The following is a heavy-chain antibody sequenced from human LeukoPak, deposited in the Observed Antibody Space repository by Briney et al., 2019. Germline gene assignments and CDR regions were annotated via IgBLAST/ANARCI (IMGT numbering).Heavy chain of an antibody. J-gene: IGHJ6*03. D-gene: IGHD1-14*01. CDR1: GGSISSGGYY. Sequence: TLSLTCTVSGGSISSGGYYWSWIRQHPGKGPEWIGYIYYSGSTYYNPSLKSRVTISVDTSKNQFSLKLSSVTAADTAVYYCARDRKGHYMDVWGKGTTVTVSS. CDR2: IYYSGST. CDR3: ARDRKGHYMDV. V-gene: IGHV4-31*03.